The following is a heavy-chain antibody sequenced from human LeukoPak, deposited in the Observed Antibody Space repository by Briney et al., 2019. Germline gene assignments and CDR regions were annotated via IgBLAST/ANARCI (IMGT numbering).Heavy chain of an antibody. CDR3: AKSPGWSGYRYYYYMDV. V-gene: IGHV3-30*18. Sequence: GGSLRLSCAASGFTFSSYGMHWVRQAPGKGLEWVAVISYDGSNKYYADSVKGRFTISRDNSKNTLYLQMNSLRAEDTAVYYCAKSPGWSGYRYYYYMDVWGKGTTVTVSS. CDR1: GFTFSSYG. D-gene: IGHD3-3*01. CDR2: ISYDGSNK. J-gene: IGHJ6*03.